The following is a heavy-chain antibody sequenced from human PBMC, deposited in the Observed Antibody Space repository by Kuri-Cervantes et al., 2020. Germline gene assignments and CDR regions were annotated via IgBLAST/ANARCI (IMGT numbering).Heavy chain of an antibody. CDR3: ARDSRDGYNFWYFDL. V-gene: IGHV4-59*01. Sequence: SETLSLTCAVYGGSFSGYYWSWIRQPPGKGLEWIGYIYYSGSTNYNPSLKGRVTISVDTSKNQFSLKLSSVTAADTAVYYCARDSRDGYNFWYFDLWGRGTLVTVSS. CDR2: IYYSGST. CDR1: GGSFSGYY. J-gene: IGHJ2*01. D-gene: IGHD5-24*01.